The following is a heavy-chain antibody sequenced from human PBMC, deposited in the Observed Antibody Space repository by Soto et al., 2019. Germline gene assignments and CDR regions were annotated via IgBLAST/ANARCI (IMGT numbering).Heavy chain of an antibody. V-gene: IGHV4-59*01. CDR1: GGSINNYY. CDR3: ARDLRGAGTSGYYGMDV. J-gene: IGHJ6*02. D-gene: IGHD6-19*01. CDR2: IYYSGTT. Sequence: SETLSLTCTVSGGSINNYYWSWIRQPPGKGLEWIGHIYYSGTTTYNPSLKSRITISVDRSNNQFSLELSSLTAADTAVYFCARDLRGAGTSGYYGMDVWGQGTTVTV.